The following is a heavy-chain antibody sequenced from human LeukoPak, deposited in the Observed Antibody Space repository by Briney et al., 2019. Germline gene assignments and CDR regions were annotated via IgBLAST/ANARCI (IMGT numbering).Heavy chain of an antibody. CDR3: ARGRILGGRRYYYDRSGYYVAYFDY. CDR1: GGSFSGYY. CDR2: INHSGST. Sequence: PSETLSLTCAVYGGSFSGYYWSWIRQPPGKGLEWIGEINHSGSTNYNPSLKSRVTISVDTSKNQVSLKLSSVTAADTAVYYCARGRILGGRRYYYDRSGYYVAYFDYWGQGTLVTVSS. D-gene: IGHD3-22*01. V-gene: IGHV4-34*01. J-gene: IGHJ4*02.